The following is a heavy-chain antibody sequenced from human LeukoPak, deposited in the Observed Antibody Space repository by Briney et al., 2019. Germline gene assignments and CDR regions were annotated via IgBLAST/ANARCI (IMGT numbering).Heavy chain of an antibody. CDR2: IYTSGST. CDR3: ARDGDSSSGLYFDY. J-gene: IGHJ4*02. CDR1: GGSISSYY. D-gene: IGHD6-6*01. V-gene: IGHV4-4*07. Sequence: SSETLSLTCTVSGGSISSYYWSWIRQPAGKGLEWIGRIYTSGSTNYNPSLKSRVTISVDTSKNQFSLKLSSVTAADTAVYYCARDGDSSSGLYFDYWGQGTLVTVSS.